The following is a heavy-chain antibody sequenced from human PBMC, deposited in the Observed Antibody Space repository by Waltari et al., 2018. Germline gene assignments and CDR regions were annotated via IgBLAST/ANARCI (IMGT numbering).Heavy chain of an antibody. J-gene: IGHJ4*02. D-gene: IGHD3-16*01. CDR2: ISGNAATS. Sequence: EVQLLDSGGGLVQPGESLSLSCAASGFSFSSYAIRWVRQAPGEGLEWVSIISGNAATSYYTDSVKGRFAVSRDNSRNTVWLQMSSLRVEDTAVYYCARGFGSSRDAYSFDNWGQGTQVTVSS. CDR1: GFSFSSYA. V-gene: IGHV3-23*01. CDR3: ARGFGSSRDAYSFDN.